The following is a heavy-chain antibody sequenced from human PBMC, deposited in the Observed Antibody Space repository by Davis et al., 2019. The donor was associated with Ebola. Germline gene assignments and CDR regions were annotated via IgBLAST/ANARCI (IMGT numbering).Heavy chain of an antibody. V-gene: IGHV3-23*01. Sequence: PGGSLRLSCAASGFTFSSYAMSWVRQAPGKGLEWVSAISGSGGAYYTDSVKGRFTISRDNSKNTMYLQMNSLRAEDTALYYCAKDHQDWGSSFASWGQGTLVTVSS. CDR3: AKDHQDWGSSFAS. J-gene: IGHJ4*02. CDR1: GFTFSSYA. CDR2: ISGSGGA. D-gene: IGHD7-27*01.